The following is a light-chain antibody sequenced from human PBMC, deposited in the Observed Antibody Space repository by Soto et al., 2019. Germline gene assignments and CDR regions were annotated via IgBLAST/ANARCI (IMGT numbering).Light chain of an antibody. CDR2: GTS. V-gene: IGKV3-20*01. Sequence: PGEIATCSSRAIQTLPPQFFTWYQQRPGQAPRVLIYGTSTRATGIPDRFLGSGSGTDFTLTISRLEPEDFAVYYCQQYSSSSGYSFGQGIKLEIK. J-gene: IGKJ2*03. CDR3: QQYSSSSGYS. CDR1: QTLPPQF.